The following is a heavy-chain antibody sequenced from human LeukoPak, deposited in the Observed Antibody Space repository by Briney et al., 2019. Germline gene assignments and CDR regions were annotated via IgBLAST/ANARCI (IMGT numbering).Heavy chain of an antibody. V-gene: IGHV4-59*01. Sequence: SETLSLTCTVSGGSISSYYWSWIRQPPGKGLEWIGYIYYSGSTNYNPSLKSRVTISVDTSKNQFSLKLSSVTATDTAVYYCARLRTYSSGWYVVDYWGQGTLVTVSS. CDR2: IYYSGST. CDR3: ARLRTYSSGWYVVDY. D-gene: IGHD6-19*01. J-gene: IGHJ4*02. CDR1: GGSISSYY.